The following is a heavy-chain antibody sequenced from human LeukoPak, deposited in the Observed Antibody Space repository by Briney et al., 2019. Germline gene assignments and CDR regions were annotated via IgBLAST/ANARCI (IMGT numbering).Heavy chain of an antibody. CDR1: GFTVSSNY. V-gene: IGHV3-53*01. Sequence: GGSLRLSCAASGFTVSSNYMSWVRQAPGKGLEWVSVIYSGGSTYYADSVKGQFTISRDNAKNSLYLQMNSLRAEDTAVYYCRNEAFDIWGQGTMVTVSS. CDR2: IYSGGST. J-gene: IGHJ3*02. D-gene: IGHD1-1*01. CDR3: RNEAFDI.